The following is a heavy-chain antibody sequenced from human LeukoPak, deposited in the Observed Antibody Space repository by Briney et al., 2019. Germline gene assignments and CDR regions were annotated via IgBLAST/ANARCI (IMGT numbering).Heavy chain of an antibody. CDR2: IIPIFGTA. D-gene: IGHD4-11*01. CDR1: GGTFSSYA. CDR3: ARYVYSNYYYYYMDV. V-gene: IGHV1-69*05. Sequence: SVKVSCKASGGTFSSYAISWVRQAPGQGLEWMGGIIPIFGTANYAQKFQGRVTITTDESTSTAYMDLSSLRSEGTAVYYCARYVYSNYYYYYMDVWGKGTTVTVSS. J-gene: IGHJ6*03.